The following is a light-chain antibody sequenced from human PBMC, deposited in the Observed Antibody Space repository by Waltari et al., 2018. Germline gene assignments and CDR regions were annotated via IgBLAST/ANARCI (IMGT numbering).Light chain of an antibody. J-gene: IGLJ1*01. CDR1: SSYVGNYDL. CDR3: CSYAGLGIYV. Sequence: QSGLTQPASVSGSPGQSITMSCTGTSSYVGNYDLVPWYQQYPGKAPKLMVYEVTRRSSGFSDRFSDSKSGNTASLTIYGLQSEDEADYYCCSYAGLGIYVFGTGTKVTVL. V-gene: IGLV2-23*02. CDR2: EVT.